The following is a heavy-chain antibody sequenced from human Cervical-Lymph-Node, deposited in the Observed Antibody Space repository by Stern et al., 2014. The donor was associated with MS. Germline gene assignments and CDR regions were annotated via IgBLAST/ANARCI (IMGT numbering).Heavy chain of an antibody. CDR3: ATWVTGSFTGMDS. CDR2: INAYTGTP. J-gene: IGHJ4*02. CDR1: GYEFTRYA. Sequence: VQLVQSGSELKKPGASVKISCKASGYEFTRYAMNWVRLAPGQGLEWMGWINAYTGTPTYARGFTGRFVFSLDTSVNTAYLQIISLKADDTAIYYCATWVTGSFTGMDSWGQGTLVTVSS. D-gene: IGHD6-6*01. V-gene: IGHV7-4-1*02.